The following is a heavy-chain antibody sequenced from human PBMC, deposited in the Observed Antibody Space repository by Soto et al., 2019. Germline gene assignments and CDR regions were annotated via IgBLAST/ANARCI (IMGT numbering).Heavy chain of an antibody. CDR1: GGAFSGYY. V-gene: IGHV4-34*01. CDR3: ARGHIVSSNFYFMEV. CDR2: KEHGGST. D-gene: IGHD3-16*02. Sequence: PSETLSLTCAVYGGAFSGYYWTWVRQTPGKGLEWIGEKEHGGSTTYNPSMQSRDSISLDLVRKQVSLQLTSVTAADSATYYCARGHIVSSNFYFMEVWGKGTTVT. J-gene: IGHJ6*03.